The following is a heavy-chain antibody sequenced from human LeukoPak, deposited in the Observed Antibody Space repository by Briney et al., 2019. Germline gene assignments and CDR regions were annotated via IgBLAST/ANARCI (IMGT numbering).Heavy chain of an antibody. CDR1: ASSVPIPY. CDR2: FYFTGDT. CDR3: ASGRRDTYTLGRSFASDL. V-gene: IGHV4-59*02. Sequence: SETLSLTYTLAASSVPIPYTGSARQSPGRGLDYIGYFYFTGDTHYTSSVNSRVTILVDTSGNQFSLRLSIVTPAAQAPSYCASGRRDTYTLGRSFASDLWGQGTFVTVSS. J-gene: IGHJ3*01. D-gene: IGHD3-16*01.